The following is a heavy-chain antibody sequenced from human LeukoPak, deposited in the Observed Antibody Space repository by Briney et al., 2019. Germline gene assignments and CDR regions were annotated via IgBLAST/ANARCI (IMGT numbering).Heavy chain of an antibody. V-gene: IGHV4-59*01. CDR1: GGSISSYY. J-gene: IGHJ4*02. Sequence: SETLSLTCTVSGGSISSYYWSWIRQPPGKGLEWIGYIYYSGSTNYNPSLKSRVTISVDTSKNRSSLKLSSVTAADTAVYYCARSAYGDLKLNFDYWGQGTLVTVSS. CDR3: ARSAYGDLKLNFDY. D-gene: IGHD4-17*01. CDR2: IYYSGST.